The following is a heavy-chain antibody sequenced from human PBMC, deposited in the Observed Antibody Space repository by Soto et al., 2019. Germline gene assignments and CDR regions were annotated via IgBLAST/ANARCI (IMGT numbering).Heavy chain of an antibody. CDR1: GFTFSSYA. CDR2: ISGSGGST. V-gene: IGHV3-23*01. J-gene: IGHJ4*02. Sequence: PGGSLRLSCAASGFTFSSYAMSWVRQAPGKGLEWVSAISGSGGSTYYADSVKGRFTISRDNSKNTLYLQMNSLRAEDTAVYYCAKDVGLSRSQSIVVVTAALYYWGQGTLVTVSS. CDR3: AKDVGLSRSQSIVVVTAALYY. D-gene: IGHD2-21*02.